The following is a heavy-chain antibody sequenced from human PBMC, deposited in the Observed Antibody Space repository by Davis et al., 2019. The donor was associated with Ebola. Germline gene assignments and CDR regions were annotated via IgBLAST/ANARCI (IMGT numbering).Heavy chain of an antibody. CDR3: VKGSITMTVVVYFDL. D-gene: IGHD3-22*01. J-gene: IGHJ4*02. Sequence: GESLKISCSVSACMLRSYCMHWVRQAQRKGLTYASRIANNGGSTYYADSVKGRFIISRDNSKNTLYLQMSSLRIEDTAVYYCVKGSITMTVVVYFDLWGQGTLVTVSS. V-gene: IGHV3-64D*06. CDR2: IANNGGST. CDR1: ACMLRSYC.